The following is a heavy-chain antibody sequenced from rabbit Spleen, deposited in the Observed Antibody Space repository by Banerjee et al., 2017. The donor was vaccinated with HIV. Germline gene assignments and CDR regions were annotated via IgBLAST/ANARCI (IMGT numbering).Heavy chain of an antibody. CDR2: IYAGGSGST. J-gene: IGHJ4*01. Sequence: QSLEESGGDLVKPGASLILTCTASGFYFNTNYSVCWVRQAPGKWLELSACIYAGGSGSTYYANWARGRFTISKTSSTTVTLQMTSLTAADTATYFCARSGASTTYGASLWGPGTLVTVS. CDR3: ARSGASTTYGASL. V-gene: IGHV1S40*01. D-gene: IGHD3-1*01. CDR1: GFYFNTNYS.